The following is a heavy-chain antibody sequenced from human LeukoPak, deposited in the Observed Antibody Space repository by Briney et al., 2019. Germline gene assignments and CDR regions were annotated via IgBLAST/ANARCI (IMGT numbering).Heavy chain of an antibody. CDR1: GFTFCGYP. Sequence: GGSLRLSCAASGFTFCGYPIHWVRQAPGKGLEWVAVIWYDGSKKNYADSVKGRFTISRDNSKNTLSLQMNSLRAEDTAVYYCARYEGARSVFDIWGQGTMVTASS. V-gene: IGHV3-33*01. CDR3: ARYEGARSVFDI. D-gene: IGHD1-26*01. J-gene: IGHJ3*02. CDR2: IWYDGSKK.